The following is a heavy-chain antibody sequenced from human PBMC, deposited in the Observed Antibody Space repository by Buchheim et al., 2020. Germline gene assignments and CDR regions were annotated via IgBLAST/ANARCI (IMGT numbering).Heavy chain of an antibody. D-gene: IGHD4-11*01. V-gene: IGHV4-59*01. CDR3: ARDGYSNGNSYYGMDV. Sequence: QVQLQESGPGLVKPSETLSLTCTVSGGSISSYYWSWIRQPPGKGLEWIGYIYYSGSTNYNPSLKSRVTISVDTSKNQFSLKLSSVTAADTAVYYCARDGYSNGNSYYGMDVWGQGTT. CDR2: IYYSGST. CDR1: GGSISSYY. J-gene: IGHJ6*02.